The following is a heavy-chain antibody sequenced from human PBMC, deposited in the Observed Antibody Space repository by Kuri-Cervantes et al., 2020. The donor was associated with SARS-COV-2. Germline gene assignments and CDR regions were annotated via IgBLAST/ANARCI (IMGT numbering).Heavy chain of an antibody. D-gene: IGHD6-19*01. CDR1: GFTFSSYA. CDR3: AKDLGGSGWHPVDY. CDR2: ISGSGGST. V-gene: IGHV3-23*01. J-gene: IGHJ4*02. Sequence: GGSLRLSCAASGFTFSSYAMSWVRQAPGKGLEWVSAISGSGGSTYYADSVKGRFTISRDSSKNTLYLQMNSLRAEDTAVYYCAKDLGGSGWHPVDYWGQGTLVTVSS.